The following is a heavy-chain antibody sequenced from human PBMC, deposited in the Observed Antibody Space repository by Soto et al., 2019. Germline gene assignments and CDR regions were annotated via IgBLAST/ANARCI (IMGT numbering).Heavy chain of an antibody. D-gene: IGHD6-13*01. CDR1: GYTFTSYY. CDR3: ARDRGGGSSSSWYYKMGTFDY. J-gene: IGHJ4*02. Sequence: QVQLVQSGAEVKKPGASVKVSCKASGYTFTSYYMHWVRQAPGQGLEWMGIINPSGGSTSYAQKFQGRVTMTRDTATSTVYMELSSLRSEDTAVYYCARDRGGGSSSSWYYKMGTFDYWGQGTLVTVSS. V-gene: IGHV1-46*01. CDR2: INPSGGST.